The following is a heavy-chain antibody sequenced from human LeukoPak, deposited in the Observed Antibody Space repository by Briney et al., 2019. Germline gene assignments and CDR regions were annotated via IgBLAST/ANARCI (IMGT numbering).Heavy chain of an antibody. J-gene: IGHJ5*02. V-gene: IGHV1-2*02. D-gene: IGHD1-1*01. CDR3: ATATVTHTRDP. CDR2: INPYSGAL. CDR1: GYTFSDFY. Sequence: GASVKVSCQTSGYTFSDFYLNWVRQAPGQGLEWMGWINPYSGALISAQSLQGGLTMTWDTSTGTAYMELTRLTSDDTAVYYCATATVTHTRDPWGQGTLVTVSS.